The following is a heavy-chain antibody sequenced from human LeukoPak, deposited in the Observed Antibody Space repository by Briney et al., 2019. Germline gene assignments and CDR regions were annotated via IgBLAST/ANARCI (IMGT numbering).Heavy chain of an antibody. D-gene: IGHD3-9*01. CDR1: GGSISSGGYY. Sequence: SETLSLTCTVSGGSISSGGYYWSWIRQPPGKGLEWIGYIYYSGSTNYNPSLKSRVTISVDTSKNQFSLKLSSVTAADTAVYYCARADKRYFDWLLFDYWGQGTLVTVSS. J-gene: IGHJ4*02. CDR3: ARADKRYFDWLLFDY. V-gene: IGHV4-61*08. CDR2: IYYSGST.